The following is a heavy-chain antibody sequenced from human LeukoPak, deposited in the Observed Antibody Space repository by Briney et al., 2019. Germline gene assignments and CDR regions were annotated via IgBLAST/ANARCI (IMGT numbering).Heavy chain of an antibody. Sequence: GGSLRLSCAPSGFSFSYFWMSSVRHAPGKWLQWVAYIKQDGTEKHYVDSVKGRFTISRDNAKNSVYLQMNSLRAEDTAVYYCARDGEGSSWDNWGQGTLVTVSS. J-gene: IGHJ4*02. CDR3: ARDGEGSSWDN. D-gene: IGHD6-13*01. CDR2: IKQDGTEK. V-gene: IGHV3-7*01. CDR1: GFSFSYFW.